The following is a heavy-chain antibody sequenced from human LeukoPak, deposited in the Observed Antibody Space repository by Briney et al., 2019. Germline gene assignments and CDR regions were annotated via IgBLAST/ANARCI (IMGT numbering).Heavy chain of an antibody. Sequence: PSETLSLTCTVSGSSISSSAYHWGWIRQPPGKGLEWIGSIHIGGSTYYNPSFKSRVTISVDTSKNQFSLKLRSVTAADTAVYYCARLYFDWLDAFDIWGQGTMVTVSS. V-gene: IGHV4-39*01. CDR3: ARLYFDWLDAFDI. D-gene: IGHD3-9*01. CDR2: IHIGGST. J-gene: IGHJ3*02. CDR1: GSSISSSAYH.